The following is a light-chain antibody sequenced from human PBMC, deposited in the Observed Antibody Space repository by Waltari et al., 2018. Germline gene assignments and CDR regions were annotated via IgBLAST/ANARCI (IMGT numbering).Light chain of an antibody. CDR2: KAS. Sequence: DIQMTQSPSTLSASVGDRVTITCRASLGISRWLAWYQQKPGKAPKLLISKASRLESGVPSRFSGRGSGTEFTLTISSLQPDDFATYYCQQYNSYSRSFGQGTKLEIK. J-gene: IGKJ2*01. CDR3: QQYNSYSRS. CDR1: LGISRW. V-gene: IGKV1-5*03.